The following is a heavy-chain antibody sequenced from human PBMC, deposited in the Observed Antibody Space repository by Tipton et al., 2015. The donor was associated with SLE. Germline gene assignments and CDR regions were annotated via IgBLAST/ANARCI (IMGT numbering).Heavy chain of an antibody. V-gene: IGHV3-9*01. CDR1: GFSFDDYA. CDR3: ARGLDTAMSPDAFDI. D-gene: IGHD5-18*01. Sequence: SLRLSCAASGFSFDDYAMHWVRQAPGKGLEWVSGITWNGADIVYADSVKGRFTISRDNAKNSLYLQMNNLRVEDTALYYCARGLDTAMSPDAFDIWGQGTMLTVSS. CDR2: ITWNGADI. J-gene: IGHJ3*02.